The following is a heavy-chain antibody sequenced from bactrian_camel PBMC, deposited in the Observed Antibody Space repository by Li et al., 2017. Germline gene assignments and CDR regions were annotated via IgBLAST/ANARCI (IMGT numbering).Heavy chain of an antibody. CDR3: AAGVLMGWPSLLSGDYNY. CDR2: ITSDRTT. V-gene: IGHV3S53*01. D-gene: IGHD5*01. Sequence: HVQLVESGGGSVETGGSLRISCKASGSIDAIMYMAWFRQAPGKERELVGSITSDRTTTYTDSVKGRVTISQDNAKNTVYLQMNSLKPEDTAMYYCAAGVLMGWPSLLSGDYNYWGQGTQVTVS. J-gene: IGHJ4*01. CDR1: GSIDAIMY.